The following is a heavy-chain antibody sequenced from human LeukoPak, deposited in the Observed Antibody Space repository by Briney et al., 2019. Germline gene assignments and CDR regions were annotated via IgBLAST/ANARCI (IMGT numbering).Heavy chain of an antibody. J-gene: IGHJ4*02. CDR2: IYGSGST. V-gene: IGHV4-39*07. D-gene: IGHD1/OR15-1a*01. Sequence: SETLSLTCTVSGGSISSSSYYWGWIRQPPGKGLEWVGRIYGSGSTNYNPSLSSRVTISLDTYKNQFSLVMGSVTADETSVYCCAGLRNKFLFDYWGQGTLVTVSS. CDR3: AGLRNKFLFDY. CDR1: GGSISSSSYY.